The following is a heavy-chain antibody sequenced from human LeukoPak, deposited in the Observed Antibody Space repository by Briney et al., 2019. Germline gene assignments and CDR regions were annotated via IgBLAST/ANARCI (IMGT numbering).Heavy chain of an antibody. CDR1: GFTFSSYW. Sequence: GGSLRLSCAASGFTFSSYWMHWVRQAPGKGLVWVSRINSDGSSTSYADSVKGRFTISRDNAKNTLYLQMNSLRAEDTAVYYCARAGRGDSYGYFYYYYYMDVWGKGTTVTISS. J-gene: IGHJ6*03. CDR3: ARAGRGDSYGYFYYYYYMDV. V-gene: IGHV3-74*01. D-gene: IGHD5-18*01. CDR2: INSDGSST.